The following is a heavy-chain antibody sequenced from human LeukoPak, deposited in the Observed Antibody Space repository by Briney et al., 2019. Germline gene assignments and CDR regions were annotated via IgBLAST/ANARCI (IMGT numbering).Heavy chain of an antibody. CDR3: AKGEDWFDP. V-gene: IGHV3-23*01. CDR2: ISGSGGST. Sequence: GGSLRLSCAASGFTFSNYGMSWVRQAPGKGLEWVSDISGSGGSTYYAESVKGRFTISRDNSKNTLYLQMNSLRAEDTAVYYCAKGEDWFDPWGQGTLVTVSS. CDR1: GFTFSNYG. J-gene: IGHJ5*02. D-gene: IGHD3-16*01.